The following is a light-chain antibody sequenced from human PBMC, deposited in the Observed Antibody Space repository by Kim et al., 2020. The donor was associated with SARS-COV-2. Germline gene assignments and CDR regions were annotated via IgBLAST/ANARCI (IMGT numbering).Light chain of an antibody. Sequence: EILLTQSPGTLSLSQGESATVSCRATETIDNNYLAWYQQKPGQAPRLLIYHASTRATGIPDRFRGSGSGTDFTLTISGLEPEDFAVFYCQQYTTSPITFGQGTRPEIK. V-gene: IGKV3-20*01. CDR1: ETIDNNY. CDR3: QQYTTSPIT. J-gene: IGKJ5*01. CDR2: HAS.